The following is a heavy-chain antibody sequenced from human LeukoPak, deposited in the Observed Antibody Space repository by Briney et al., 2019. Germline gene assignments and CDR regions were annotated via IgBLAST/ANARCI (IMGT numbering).Heavy chain of an antibody. V-gene: IGHV4-61*02. CDR3: ARDKGNYDYFDY. J-gene: IGHJ4*02. Sequence: SETLSLTCTVSGGSISSGSYYWSWIRQPAGKELEWIGRIYTSGSTNYNPSLKSRVTISVDTSKNQFSLKLSSVTAADTAVYYCARDKGNYDYFDYWGQGTLVTVSS. D-gene: IGHD1-7*01. CDR2: IYTSGST. CDR1: GGSISSGSYY.